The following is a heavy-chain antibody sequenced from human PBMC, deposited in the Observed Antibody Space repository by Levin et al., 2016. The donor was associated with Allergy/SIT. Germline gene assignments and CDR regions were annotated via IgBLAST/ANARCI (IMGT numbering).Heavy chain of an antibody. Sequence: GGSLRLSCAASGFTFSSYAMHWVRQAPGKGLEWVAVISYDGSNKYYADSGKGRFTISRDNSKNTLYLQMNSLRAEDTAVYYCARGAPAPGIFGVVFLDYWGQGTLVTVSS. V-gene: IGHV3-30-3*01. CDR2: ISYDGSNK. CDR3: ARGAPAPGIFGVVFLDY. CDR1: GFTFSSYA. J-gene: IGHJ4*02. D-gene: IGHD3-3*01.